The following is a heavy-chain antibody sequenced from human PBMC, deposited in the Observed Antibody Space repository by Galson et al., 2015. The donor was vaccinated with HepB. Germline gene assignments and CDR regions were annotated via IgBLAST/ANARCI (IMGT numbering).Heavy chain of an antibody. D-gene: IGHD3-9*01. CDR1: GGTFSSYA. V-gene: IGHV1-69*04. J-gene: IGHJ4*02. CDR2: IIPILGIA. CDR3: ASAGRPYYDILTGYYSPNAEILNFDY. Sequence: SVKVSCKASGGTFSSYAISWVRQAPGQGLEWMGRIIPILGIANYAQKFQGRVTITADKSTSTAYMELSSLRSGDTAVYYCASAGRPYYDILTGYYSPNAEILNFDYWGQGTLVTVSS.